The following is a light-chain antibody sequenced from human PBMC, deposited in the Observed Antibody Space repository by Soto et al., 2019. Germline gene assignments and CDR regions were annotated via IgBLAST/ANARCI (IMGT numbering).Light chain of an antibody. CDR1: QSLRSS. J-gene: IGKJ1*01. CDR3: QQYSIWRT. CDR2: GAS. V-gene: IGKV3-15*01. Sequence: VMTQSPATLSVSPGERATLSCRASQSLRSSLAWYQQKPGQAPRLLIYGASTRATGIPARFSGSGSGTEFTLTISGLQSEDFAVYYCQQYSIWRTFGQGTKVDIK.